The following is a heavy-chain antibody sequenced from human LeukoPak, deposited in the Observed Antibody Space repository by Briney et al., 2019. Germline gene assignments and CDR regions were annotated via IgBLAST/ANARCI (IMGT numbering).Heavy chain of an antibody. V-gene: IGHV3-73*01. Sequence: GGSLRLSCAGSGFTLSGSVIPWVRQAAGKGLEWVGRIRSKRNNYATAYAASVKGRFTISRDDSKNTVYLHMDSLKTEDTALYYCSRLEDTSPIEVALDIWGQGTVVTVSS. D-gene: IGHD2-2*01. CDR1: GFTLSGSV. J-gene: IGHJ3*02. CDR2: IRSKRNNYAT. CDR3: SRLEDTSPIEVALDI.